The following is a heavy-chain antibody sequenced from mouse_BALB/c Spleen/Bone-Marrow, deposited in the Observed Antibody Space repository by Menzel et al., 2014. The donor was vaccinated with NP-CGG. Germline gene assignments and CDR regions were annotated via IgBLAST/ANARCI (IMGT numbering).Heavy chain of an antibody. CDR1: GLTFSSFG. Sequence: DVKLVESGGGLVQPGGSRKLSCAASGLTFSSFGMHWVRQAPEKGLEWVAYISNGSSPIYYADTVKGRFTISRDNPKNTLFLQMTSLRSEDTAMYYCARKGAMITHYYAMDYWGQGTSVTVSS. CDR3: ARKGAMITHYYAMDY. CDR2: ISNGSSPI. D-gene: IGHD2-4*01. V-gene: IGHV5-17*02. J-gene: IGHJ4*01.